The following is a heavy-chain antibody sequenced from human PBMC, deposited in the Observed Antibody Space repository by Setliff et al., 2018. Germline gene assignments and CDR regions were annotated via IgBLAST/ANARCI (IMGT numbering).Heavy chain of an antibody. Sequence: PGGSLRLSCAASGFTVSSNYMSWVRQAPGKGLEWVAVIYSGGSTYYADSVKGRFTISRDNSKNTLYLQMNSLRAEDTAVYYCARDKGSAAAGTAYYYGMDVWGQGTTVTVSS. V-gene: IGHV3-66*01. CDR3: ARDKGSAAAGTAYYYGMDV. D-gene: IGHD6-13*01. J-gene: IGHJ6*02. CDR1: GFTVSSNY. CDR2: IYSGGST.